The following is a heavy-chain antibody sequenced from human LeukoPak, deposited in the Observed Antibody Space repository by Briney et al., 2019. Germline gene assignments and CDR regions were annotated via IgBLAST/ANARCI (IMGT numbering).Heavy chain of an antibody. CDR2: ISAYNGNT. J-gene: IGHJ4*02. CDR1: GYTFTSYG. Sequence: ASVKVSCKASGYTFTSYGISWVRQAPGQGLEWMGWISAYNGNTNYAQKLQGRVTMTTDTSTSTAYMELRSLRSDDTAVYYCARFRYSSSWGYEGDYWGQGTLVTVSS. CDR3: ARFRYSSSWGYEGDY. V-gene: IGHV1-18*01. D-gene: IGHD6-13*01.